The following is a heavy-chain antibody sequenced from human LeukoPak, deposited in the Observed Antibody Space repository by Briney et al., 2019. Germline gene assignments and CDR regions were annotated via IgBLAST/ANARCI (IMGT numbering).Heavy chain of an antibody. CDR1: GGSISGYY. Sequence: SETLSLTCTVSGGSISGYYCSWVRQPPGKEMEWIGYVYSSGNTNYNPSLKSRVTLSVDTSKNQFSLRLSSVTAADTAVYYCARHRAYSSSSPFDYWGQGTLVTVSS. CDR2: VYSSGNT. CDR3: ARHRAYSSSSPFDY. D-gene: IGHD6-6*01. V-gene: IGHV4-59*08. J-gene: IGHJ4*02.